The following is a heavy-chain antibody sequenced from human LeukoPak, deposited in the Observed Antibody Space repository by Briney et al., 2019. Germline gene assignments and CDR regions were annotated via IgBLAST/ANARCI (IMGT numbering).Heavy chain of an antibody. J-gene: IGHJ4*02. Sequence: TSETLSLTCTVSGGSISSGSYYWSWIRQPAGKGLEWIGRIYTSGSTNYNPSLKSRVTISVDTSKNQSSLKLSPVTAADTAVYYCARVGYYDSSGYVDYWGQGTLVTVSS. V-gene: IGHV4-61*02. D-gene: IGHD3-22*01. CDR3: ARVGYYDSSGYVDY. CDR2: IYTSGST. CDR1: GGSISSGSYY.